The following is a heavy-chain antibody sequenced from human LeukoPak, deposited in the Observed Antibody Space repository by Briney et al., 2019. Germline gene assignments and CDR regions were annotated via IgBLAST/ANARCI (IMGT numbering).Heavy chain of an antibody. Sequence: SETLSLTCPVSGGSTSSYYGSCIRQAPGKGLEWIGYVYYSSPNYNPSLKSRVTISVDTSKNQFSLKLSSVTAADTAVYYCAQGRIYYGLFDYWGQGTLVTVSS. CDR2: VYYSSP. V-gene: IGHV4-59*12. D-gene: IGHD3-10*01. CDR3: AQGRIYYGLFDY. J-gene: IGHJ4*02. CDR1: GGSTSSYY.